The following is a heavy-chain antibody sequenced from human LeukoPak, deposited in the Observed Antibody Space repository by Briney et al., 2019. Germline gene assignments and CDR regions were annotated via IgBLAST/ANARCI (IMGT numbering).Heavy chain of an antibody. CDR2: IKQDGSEK. J-gene: IGHJ6*03. CDR1: GFTFSGCW. Sequence: PGGSLRLSCAASGFTFSGCWMSWVRQAPGKGLEWVANIKQDGSEKYLVDSLRGRFTISRDNDKRLLYLQMNSRRVEDTAVYYCARVGPPYYYYYMDVWGQGTTVTVSS. V-gene: IGHV3-7*01. CDR3: ARVGPPYYYYYMDV.